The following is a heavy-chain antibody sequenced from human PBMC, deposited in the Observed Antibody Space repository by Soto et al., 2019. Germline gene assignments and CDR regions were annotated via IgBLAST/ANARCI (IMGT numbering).Heavy chain of an antibody. D-gene: IGHD6-13*01. CDR1: GFTFSSYA. CDR3: AKDWYSSSLVAYYYYYMDV. J-gene: IGHJ6*03. V-gene: IGHV3-23*01. Sequence: EVQLLESGGGLVQPGGSLRLSCAASGFTFSSYAMSWVRQAPGKGLEWVSAMSGRGGSTYYADSVKGRFTISRDNSKNMLYLQMNSLRAEETAVYYCAKDWYSSSLVAYYYYYMDVWGKGTTVTVS. CDR2: MSGRGGST.